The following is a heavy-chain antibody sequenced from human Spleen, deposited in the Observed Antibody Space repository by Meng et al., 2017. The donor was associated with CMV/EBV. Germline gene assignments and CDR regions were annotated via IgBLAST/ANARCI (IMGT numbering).Heavy chain of an antibody. CDR1: GFTFSRSW. CDR2: IRYDGGNK. D-gene: IGHD1-26*01. J-gene: IGHJ4*02. CDR3: AKDSSTWYSPASD. V-gene: IGHV3-30*02. Sequence: GESLKISCAASGFTFSRSWMHWVCQAPGKGLEWVAFIRYDGGNKYYADSVKGRFTISRDSSKNTVYLQMNSLRPVDTAVYYCAKDSSTWYSPASDWGQGTLVTVSS.